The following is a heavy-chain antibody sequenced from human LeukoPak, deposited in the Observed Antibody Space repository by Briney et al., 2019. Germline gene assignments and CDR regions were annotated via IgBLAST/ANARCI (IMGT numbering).Heavy chain of an antibody. CDR2: ISSSSSYI. Sequence: KPGGSLRLSCAASGFTFSSYSMNWVRQAPGKGLEWVSSISSSSSYIYYADSVKGRFTISRDNAKNSLYLQMNSLRAEDTAVYYCARDRSGMIVVVHFDYWGQGTLVTVSS. CDR3: ARDRSGMIVVVHFDY. D-gene: IGHD3-22*01. J-gene: IGHJ4*02. V-gene: IGHV3-21*01. CDR1: GFTFSSYS.